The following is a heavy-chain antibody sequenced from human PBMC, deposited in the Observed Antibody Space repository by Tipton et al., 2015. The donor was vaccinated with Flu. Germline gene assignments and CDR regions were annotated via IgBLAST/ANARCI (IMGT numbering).Heavy chain of an antibody. CDR1: GGSISSSSYY. J-gene: IGHJ4*02. D-gene: IGHD3-10*01. CDR3: ARWGITMVRGPKKGGFDY. CDR2: IYYSGST. Sequence: TLSLTCTVSGGSISSSSYYWGWIRQPPGKGLEWIGYIYYSGSTNYNPSLKSRVTISVDTSKNQFSLKLSSVTAADTAVYYCARWGITMVRGPKKGGFDYWGQGTLVTVSS. V-gene: IGHV4-61*05.